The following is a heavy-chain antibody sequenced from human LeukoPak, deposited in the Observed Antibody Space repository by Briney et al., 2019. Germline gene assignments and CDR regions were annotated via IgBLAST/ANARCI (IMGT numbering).Heavy chain of an antibody. D-gene: IGHD1-26*01. CDR1: GFTFSSYA. J-gene: IGHJ4*01. CDR3: AKFGVGATYFDY. Sequence: AGGSLRLSCAASGFTFSSYAMSWVRQAPGKGLEWVSTISGSGGSTYYADSVKGRFTISRDNSKNTLYLQMSSLRAEDTAVYYCAKFGVGATYFDYWGHGTLVTVSS. CDR2: ISGSGGST. V-gene: IGHV3-23*01.